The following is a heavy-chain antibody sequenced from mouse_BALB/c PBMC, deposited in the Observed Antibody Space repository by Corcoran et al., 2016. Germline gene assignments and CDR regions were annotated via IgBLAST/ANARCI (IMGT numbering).Heavy chain of an antibody. CDR2: INTYTGEP. CDR3: ASGNYFDY. J-gene: IGHJ2*01. Sequence: QIQLVQSGPELKKPGETVKISCKASGYTFTNYGRNWVKQAPGKGLKWMGWINTYTGEPTYADDFKGRFAFTLETSASTAYLQINNLKNEDMATYCCASGNYFDYWGQGTTLTVSS. D-gene: IGHD1-1*02. CDR1: GYTFTNYG. V-gene: IGHV9-1*02.